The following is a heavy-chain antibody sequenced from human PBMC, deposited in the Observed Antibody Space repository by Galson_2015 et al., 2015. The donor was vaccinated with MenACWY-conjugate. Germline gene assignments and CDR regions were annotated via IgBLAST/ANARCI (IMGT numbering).Heavy chain of an antibody. J-gene: IGHJ5*02. CDR3: ARATWSNFDNGGYPNWFDT. CDR1: GGSISSSDFY. CDR2: IFYSGIS. V-gene: IGHV4-39*07. Sequence: LSLTCTVSGGSISSSDFYWDWIRQSPGKGLEWIGSIFYSGISNYNPSLKSRVSISVDTSKNEFSLRLSAVTAADTAEYYCARATWSNFDNGGYPNWFDTWGRGTLVIVSS. D-gene: IGHD4/OR15-4a*01.